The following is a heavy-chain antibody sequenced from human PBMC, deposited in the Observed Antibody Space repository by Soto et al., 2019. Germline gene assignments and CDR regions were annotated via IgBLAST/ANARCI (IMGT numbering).Heavy chain of an antibody. Sequence: GGSLRLSCAASGFTFSSNYMSWVRQAPGKGLEWVSVIYSGGSTYYADSVKGRFTISRDNSKNTLYLQMNSLRAEDTAVYYCARGHGVRAFDIWGQGTMVTVSS. J-gene: IGHJ3*02. V-gene: IGHV3-66*01. CDR2: IYSGGST. CDR1: GFTFSSNY. CDR3: ARGHGVRAFDI. D-gene: IGHD2-8*01.